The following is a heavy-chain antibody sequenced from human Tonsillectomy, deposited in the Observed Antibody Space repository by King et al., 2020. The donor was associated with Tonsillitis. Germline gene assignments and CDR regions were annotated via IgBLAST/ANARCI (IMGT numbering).Heavy chain of an antibody. V-gene: IGHV3-43*02. CDR3: ARQLDNDYGNFLDF. CDR1: GFIFDDYA. J-gene: IGHJ4*02. CDR2: ISEDDSYS. D-gene: IGHD4-11*01. Sequence: QLVQSGGGVVQPGGSLRLSCAASGFIFDDYAMHWVRQAPGKSLEWVSLISEDDSYSYYADSVKGRFTVSRDNSRNSLYLQMNSLRTEDTAFYYCARQLDNDYGNFLDFWGQGDLVTVSS.